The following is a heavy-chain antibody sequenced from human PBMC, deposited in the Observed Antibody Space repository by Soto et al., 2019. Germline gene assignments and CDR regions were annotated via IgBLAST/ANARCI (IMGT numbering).Heavy chain of an antibody. CDR2: IYYTGST. V-gene: IGHV4-31*03. CDR3: ARDEGEDWFDP. CDR1: GGSISSGGYY. Sequence: QVQLQESGPGLVKPSQTLSLTCTVSGGSISSGGYYWRWIRQHPGKGLEWLGYIYYTGSTYYDPSHQGRVTISVDTSKNQFSLKLSSVTAADPAVYYCARDEGEDWFDPWGQGTLVTVSS. J-gene: IGHJ5*02.